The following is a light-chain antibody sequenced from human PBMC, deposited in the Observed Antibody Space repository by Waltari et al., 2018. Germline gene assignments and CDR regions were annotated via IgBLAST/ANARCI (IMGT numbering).Light chain of an antibody. CDR2: TAS. V-gene: IGKV1-39*01. Sequence: DIQMTQYTSSLSASVGDRVTITCRASQSSRSYLNWYQQKPGKAPQLLIYTASSLQSGVPSRFSSSGSRTDFTLTISSLQPEDFATYYCQQSYSTPAFGQGTKVEIK. CDR1: QSSRSY. J-gene: IGKJ1*01. CDR3: QQSYSTPA.